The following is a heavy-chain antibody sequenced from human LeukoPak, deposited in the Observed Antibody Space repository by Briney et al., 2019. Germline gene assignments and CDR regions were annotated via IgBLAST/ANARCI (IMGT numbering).Heavy chain of an antibody. CDR3: ARERIGGTGSGWFGP. V-gene: IGHV3-23*01. J-gene: IGHJ5*02. CDR1: GCTFGRYS. D-gene: IGHD1-14*01. Sequence: GGSLRLSCAASGCTFGRYSMTWVRQAPGRGPQWVSVISNSGGTTFYADSVRGRFTISRDNFKNTLYLQMRSLRTEDTAIYYWARERIGGTGSGWFGPWGQGTLVTVSS. CDR2: ISNSGGTT.